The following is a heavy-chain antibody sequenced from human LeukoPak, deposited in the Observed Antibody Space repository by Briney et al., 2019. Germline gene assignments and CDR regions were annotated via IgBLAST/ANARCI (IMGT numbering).Heavy chain of an antibody. Sequence: SETLSLTCTVSGGSINNYYWNWIRQPGGKGLEWIGRIYTTGATNYNPSLNSRVTMSADTSKNQFSLKLSSVTAADTAVYYCARCFTIFGVVEAFDIWGQGTMVTVSS. V-gene: IGHV4-4*07. CDR3: ARCFTIFGVVEAFDI. CDR2: IYTTGAT. CDR1: GGSINNYY. J-gene: IGHJ3*02. D-gene: IGHD3-3*01.